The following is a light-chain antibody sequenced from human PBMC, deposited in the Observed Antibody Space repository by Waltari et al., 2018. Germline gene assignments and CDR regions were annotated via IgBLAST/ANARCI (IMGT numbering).Light chain of an antibody. CDR2: DVS. CDR3: SSYTRSSTLVL. CDR1: SGDIGDYDF. V-gene: IGLV2-14*03. Sequence: QSALTQPASVSGSPGQSITVSCTGTSGDIGDYDFVSWYQQHPGRAPKLVIYDVSYRPAGVSKRFSGSKSANTASLTISGLQAEDEADYYCSSYTRSSTLVLFGGGTKLTVL. J-gene: IGLJ2*01.